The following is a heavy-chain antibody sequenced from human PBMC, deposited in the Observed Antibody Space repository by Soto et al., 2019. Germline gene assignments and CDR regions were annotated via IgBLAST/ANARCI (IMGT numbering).Heavy chain of an antibody. CDR3: ASLAIVVVHDY. J-gene: IGHJ4*02. V-gene: IGHV4-39*01. D-gene: IGHD3-22*01. CDR1: GGSISSSSYY. CDR2: IYYSGST. Sequence: QLQLQESGPGLVKPSETLSLTCTVSGGSISSSSYYWGWIRQPPGKGLEWIGSIYYSGSTYYNPSLKSRVTISVDTSKNQFSLKLSSVTAADTAVYYCASLAIVVVHDYWGQGTLVTVFS.